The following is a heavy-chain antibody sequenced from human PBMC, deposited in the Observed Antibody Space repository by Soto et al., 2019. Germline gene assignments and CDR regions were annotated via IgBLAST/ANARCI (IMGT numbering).Heavy chain of an antibody. J-gene: IGHJ4*02. V-gene: IGHV3-23*01. CDR2: ISAGGSNT. CDR1: GFTFSSCA. CDR3: AKEYSTSFDY. D-gene: IGHD6-6*01. Sequence: GGSLRLSCAASGFTFSSCAMSWVRQAPGKGLEWVSAISAGGSNTNYADSVKGRFTISSDTSKNTLYLQMNSLRAEDTAVYYCAKEYSTSFDYWGQGTLVTVSS.